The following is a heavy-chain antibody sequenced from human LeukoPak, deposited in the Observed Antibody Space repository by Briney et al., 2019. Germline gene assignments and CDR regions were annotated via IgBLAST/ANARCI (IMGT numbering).Heavy chain of an antibody. D-gene: IGHD2/OR15-2a*01. CDR1: GGSFSGYY. V-gene: IGHV4-34*01. CDR2: INHSGST. Sequence: SETLSLTCAVYGGSFSGYYWSWIRQPPGKGLEWIGEINHSGSTSYNPSLKSRVTISVDTSKNQFSLKLSSVTAADTAVYYCARSTKFNMKAVDYWGQGTLVTVSS. J-gene: IGHJ4*02. CDR3: ARSTKFNMKAVDY.